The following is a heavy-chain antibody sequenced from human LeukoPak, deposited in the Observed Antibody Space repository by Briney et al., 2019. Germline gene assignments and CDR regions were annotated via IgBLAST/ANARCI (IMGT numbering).Heavy chain of an antibody. CDR1: GRSISNHY. D-gene: IGHD6-19*01. CDR3: ARHSGFLTLYYSGLDV. Sequence: SETLSLTCTVAGRSISNHYWSCMRQPPGEGLEWIGYVHYSGSTNNNPSLTSRVTVSVDMSQYQFSLKLNSVTAADTAVYFCARHSGFLTLYYSGLDVWGQGTTVTVSS. V-gene: IGHV4-59*08. CDR2: VHYSGST. J-gene: IGHJ6*02.